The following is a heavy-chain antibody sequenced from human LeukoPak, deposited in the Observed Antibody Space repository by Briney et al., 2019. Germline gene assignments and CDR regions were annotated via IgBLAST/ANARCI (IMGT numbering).Heavy chain of an antibody. CDR3: ARDPTADDY. CDR2: ITSVSSYK. Sequence: GNSLRLSCAASGFIFSDYVMHWVRQAPGKGLEWVSSITSVSSYKYYADSVKGRFTISRDNAKNSLFLQMNSLRAEDTAIYYCARDPTADDYWGQGTLVTVSS. V-gene: IGHV3-21*01. CDR1: GFIFSDYV. D-gene: IGHD2-2*01. J-gene: IGHJ4*02.